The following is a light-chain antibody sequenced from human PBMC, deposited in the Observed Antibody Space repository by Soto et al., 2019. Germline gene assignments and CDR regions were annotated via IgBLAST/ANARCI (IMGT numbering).Light chain of an antibody. Sequence: EIVLTQSPGTLSLSPGERATLSCRASQSVSSSYLAWYQQKPGQAPRLLIYGASSRATGIPDRFSGSGSGTDFTLTISSLEPEGFGMYYCQQYGSSPPWTFGQGTKVEIK. CDR3: QQYGSSPPWT. CDR2: GAS. CDR1: QSVSSSY. J-gene: IGKJ1*01. V-gene: IGKV3-20*01.